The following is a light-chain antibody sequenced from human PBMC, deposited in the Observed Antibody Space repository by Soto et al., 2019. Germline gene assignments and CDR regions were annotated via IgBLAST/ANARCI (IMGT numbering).Light chain of an antibody. CDR2: DAS. Sequence: DIQMTQSPSSLSASVGDRVTITCQASEDISVYLNFYQHKPGKAPKLLIYDASNLDTGVPSRFSGSGSGTDFTLTISSLQPEDFATYFCQQLNSYPITFGQGTRLEIK. CDR3: QQLNSYPIT. J-gene: IGKJ5*01. V-gene: IGKV1-33*01. CDR1: EDISVY.